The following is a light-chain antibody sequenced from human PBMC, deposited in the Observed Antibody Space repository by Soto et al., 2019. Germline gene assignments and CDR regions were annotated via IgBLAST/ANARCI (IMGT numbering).Light chain of an antibody. V-gene: IGKV1-39*01. CDR3: KPGYSTKFT. J-gene: IGKJ2*01. CDR2: AAS. CDR1: QTISNY. Sequence: DIQMTQSPSSLSASVGDRVTITCRASQTISNYLIWYQQKPGKAPNLLIYAASSFQSGVPSRLSRSGSGTYATLTISRLHPEDFATYYCKPGYSTKFTFGQGTK.